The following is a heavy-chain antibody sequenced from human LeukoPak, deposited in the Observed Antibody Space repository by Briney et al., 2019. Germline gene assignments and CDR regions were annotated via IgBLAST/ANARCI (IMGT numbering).Heavy chain of an antibody. D-gene: IGHD1-14*01. J-gene: IGHJ4*02. CDR1: GFTFGDYG. V-gene: IGHV3-7*01. Sequence: PGGSLRLSCTASGFTFGDYGMSWVRQAPGKGLEWVANINQGGSDKYYVDPVKGRFTISRDNANNLLYLQMNSLRGKDTAVYYCTRDRSRAEDDWGQGTLVTVSS. CDR3: TRDRSRAEDD. CDR2: INQGGSDK.